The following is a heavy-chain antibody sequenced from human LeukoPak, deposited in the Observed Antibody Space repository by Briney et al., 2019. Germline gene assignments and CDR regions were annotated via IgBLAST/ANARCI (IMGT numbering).Heavy chain of an antibody. CDR1: GGTFSNYA. V-gene: IGHV1-69*04. CDR2: ITPILGIA. J-gene: IGHJ4*02. D-gene: IGHD5-24*01. CDR3: ARASRADGYNY. Sequence: SVKVSCKASGGTFSNYAINWVRQAPGQGLEWMGRITPILGIADYAQKFQGRVTITADKSSTTVYMELSSLKSEDTAVYFCARASRADGYNYWGQGTLVTVSS.